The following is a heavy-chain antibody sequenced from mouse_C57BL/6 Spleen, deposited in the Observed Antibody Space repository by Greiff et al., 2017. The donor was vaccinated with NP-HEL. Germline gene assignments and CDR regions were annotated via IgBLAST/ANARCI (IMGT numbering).Heavy chain of an antibody. V-gene: IGHV1-50*01. D-gene: IGHD2-4*01. CDR3: ARWSMGLRQEDAMDY. CDR1: GYTFTSYW. CDR2: IDPSDSYT. Sequence: QVQLQQPGAELVKPGASVKLSCKASGYTFTSYWMQWVNQRPGQGLEWIGEIDPSDSYTNYNQKFKGKATLTVDTSSSTAYMQLSSLTSEDSAVYYCARWSMGLRQEDAMDYWGQGTSVTVSS. J-gene: IGHJ4*01.